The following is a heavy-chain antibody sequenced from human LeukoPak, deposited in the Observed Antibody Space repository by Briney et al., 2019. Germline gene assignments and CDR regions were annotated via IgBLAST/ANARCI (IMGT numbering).Heavy chain of an antibody. Sequence: GGSLRLSCAASGFTFSSYSMNWVRQAPGKGLEWVSYISSSSSTIYYADSVKGRFTISRDNAKNSLYLQMNSLRAEDTAVYYCARVLGFLLDYWGQGTLVTVSS. CDR2: ISSSSSTI. D-gene: IGHD2-15*01. CDR1: GFTFSSYS. V-gene: IGHV3-48*04. CDR3: ARVLGFLLDY. J-gene: IGHJ4*02.